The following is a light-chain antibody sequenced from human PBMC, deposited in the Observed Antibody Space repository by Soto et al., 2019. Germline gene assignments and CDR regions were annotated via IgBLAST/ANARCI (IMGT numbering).Light chain of an antibody. V-gene: IGKV3-20*01. CDR2: GAS. Sequence: EIVLTQSPGTLSLSPKERETLSCRASQSVSSSYLAWYQQKPGQAPRLLIYGASSRATGIPDRFSGSGSGTDFTLTISRLEPEDFAVYYCQQYGSSPPITFGGGTKVDIK. CDR3: QQYGSSPPIT. CDR1: QSVSSSY. J-gene: IGKJ4*01.